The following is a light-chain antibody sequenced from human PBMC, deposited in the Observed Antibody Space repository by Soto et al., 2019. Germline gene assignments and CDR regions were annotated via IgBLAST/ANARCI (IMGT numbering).Light chain of an antibody. J-gene: IGLJ1*01. CDR1: SSNIGGYY. CDR2: RNN. Sequence: QSVLTQPPSASGTPGQRVTISCSGSSSNIGGYYVSWYQQLPGTAPKVLIYRNNQRPSGVPDRFSGSKSGTSASLAISGLRSDDEANCYCAAWDDSLSGYVFGTGTKVTVL. V-gene: IGLV1-47*01. CDR3: AAWDDSLSGYV.